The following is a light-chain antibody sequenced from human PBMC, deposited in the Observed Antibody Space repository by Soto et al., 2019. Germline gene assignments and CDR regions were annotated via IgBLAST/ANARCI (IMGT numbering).Light chain of an antibody. CDR3: QQYGSSLLT. Sequence: EIVLTQSPGTLSLSPGERATLSCRASQSVSSSYVAWYQQKPRQAPRLLIYGASSRATGIADRFSGSGSGTDFTLTISRLEHEDVSVDYCQQYGSSLLTFGGGTKVEIK. CDR1: QSVSSSY. V-gene: IGKV3-20*01. CDR2: GAS. J-gene: IGKJ4*01.